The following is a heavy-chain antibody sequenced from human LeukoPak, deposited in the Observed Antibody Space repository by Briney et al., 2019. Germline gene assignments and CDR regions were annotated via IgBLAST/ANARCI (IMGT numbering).Heavy chain of an antibody. CDR1: GGSISSYY. CDR3: ARQEYSSSPWIDY. J-gene: IGHJ4*02. Sequence: PSETLSLTCTDSGGSISSYYWSWIRQPPGKGLEWIGYIYYSGSTNYNPSLKSRVTISVDTSKNQFSLKLSSVTAADTAVYYCARQEYSSSPWIDYWGRGTLVSVSS. V-gene: IGHV4-59*01. D-gene: IGHD6-6*01. CDR2: IYYSGST.